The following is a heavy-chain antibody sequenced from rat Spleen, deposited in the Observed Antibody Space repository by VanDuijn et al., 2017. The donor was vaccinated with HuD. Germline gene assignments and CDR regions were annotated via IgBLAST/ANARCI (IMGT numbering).Heavy chain of an antibody. D-gene: IGHD1-11*01. CDR2: ISYDGSST. Sequence: EVQLVESDGGLVQPGRSLKLSCAASGFTFSDYYMAWVRQAPTKGLEWVATISYDGSSTYYRDSVKGRFTISRDNAKSTLYLQMDSLRSEDTATYYCARHTGYGGRRDWFAYWGQGTLVTVSS. J-gene: IGHJ3*01. CDR3: ARHTGYGGRRDWFAY. V-gene: IGHV5-29*01. CDR1: GFTFSDYY.